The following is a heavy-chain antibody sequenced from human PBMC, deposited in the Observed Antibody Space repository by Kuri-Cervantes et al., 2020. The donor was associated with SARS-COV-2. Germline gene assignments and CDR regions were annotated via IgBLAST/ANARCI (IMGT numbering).Heavy chain of an antibody. CDR1: GGSISSSSYY. V-gene: IGHV4-39*07. CDR2: IYYSGST. J-gene: IGHJ4*02. CDR3: AGSPGGVFDC. D-gene: IGHD3-16*01. Sequence: ESLKISCTVSGGSISSSSYYWGWIRQPPGKGLEWIGSIYYSGSTYYNPSLKSRVTISVDTSKHQLSLKLSSVTAADTAVYYCAGSPGGVFDCWGQGTLVTVSS.